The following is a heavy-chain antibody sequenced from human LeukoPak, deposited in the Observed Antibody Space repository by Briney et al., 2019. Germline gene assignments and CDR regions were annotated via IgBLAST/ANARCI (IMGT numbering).Heavy chain of an antibody. CDR2: INYSGMS. D-gene: IGHD3-9*01. J-gene: IGHJ5*02. CDR1: GEPFDGFY. CDR3: AIRLATSRLATATTWFDP. Sequence: SETLSLTCAVYGEPFDGFYWNWIRQSPGKGLEWIGEINYSGMSDYNPALKSRVAISADSSKRQFSLDLTSVTAADTAVYYCAIRLATSRLATATTWFDPWGQGTLVSVSS. V-gene: IGHV4-34*01.